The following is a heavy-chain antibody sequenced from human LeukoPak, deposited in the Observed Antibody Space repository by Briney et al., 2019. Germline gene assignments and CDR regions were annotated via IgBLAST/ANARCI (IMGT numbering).Heavy chain of an antibody. J-gene: IGHJ4*02. CDR3: AGGLQLYYFDY. Sequence: PSETLSLTCAVYGGSFSGYYWGWIRQPPGKGLEWIGEINHSGSTYYNPSLKSRVTISVDTSKNQFSLKLSSVTAADTAVYYCAGGLQLYYFDYWGQGTLVTVSS. CDR2: INHSGST. D-gene: IGHD5-18*01. V-gene: IGHV4-34*01. CDR1: GGSFSGYY.